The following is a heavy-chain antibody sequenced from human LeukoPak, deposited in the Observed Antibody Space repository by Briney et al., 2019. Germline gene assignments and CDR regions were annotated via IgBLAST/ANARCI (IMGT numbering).Heavy chain of an antibody. CDR2: IITKIDGGTT. CDR1: GFTFSHVW. D-gene: IGHD2-2*01. V-gene: IGHV3-15*01. J-gene: IGHJ4*02. Sequence: GGSLRLSCAASGFTFSHVWMSWVRQAPGKGLEWVGRIITKIDGGTTDYAAPVKGRFTISRDDSKNTLYLQINSLKTEDTAVYYCTTESYCSSTSCPGTFDFWGQGTLVTVSS. CDR3: TTESYCSSTSCPGTFDF.